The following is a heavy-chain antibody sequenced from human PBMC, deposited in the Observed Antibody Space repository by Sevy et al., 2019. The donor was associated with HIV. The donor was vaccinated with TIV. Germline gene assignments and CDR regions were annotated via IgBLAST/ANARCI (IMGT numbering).Heavy chain of an antibody. CDR1: GFTLSNYW. D-gene: IGHD1-26*01. V-gene: IGHV3-7*01. J-gene: IGHJ4*02. CDR2: IKQDGSDK. CDR3: ARDLYSGSYYENY. Sequence: GGSLRLSCAASGFTLSNYWMSWDRQAPGKGLEWVANIKQDGSDKYYVDSVKGRFTISRDNAKNSLYLQMNSLRAEDTAVYYCARDLYSGSYYENYWGQGTLVTVSS.